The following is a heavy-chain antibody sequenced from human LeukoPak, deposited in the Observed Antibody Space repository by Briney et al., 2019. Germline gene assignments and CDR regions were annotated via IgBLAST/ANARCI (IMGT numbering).Heavy chain of an antibody. CDR1: GYTLTELS. CDR2: IVVGSGNT. CDR3: AAGRSYGAFDI. Sequence: SVKVSCKVSGYTLTELSMQWVRQARGQRLEWIGWIVVGSGNTNYAQKFQERVTITRDMSTSTAYMELSSLRSEDTAVYYCAAGRSYGAFDIWGQGTMVTVSS. V-gene: IGHV1-58*02. J-gene: IGHJ3*02. D-gene: IGHD3-16*01.